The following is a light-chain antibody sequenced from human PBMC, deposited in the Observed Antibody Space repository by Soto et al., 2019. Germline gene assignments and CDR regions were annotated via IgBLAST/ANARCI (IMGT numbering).Light chain of an antibody. CDR1: SSDVGGYNY. CDR2: DVS. CDR3: NSYTSSSNLV. V-gene: IGLV2-14*01. J-gene: IGLJ3*02. Sequence: QSALTQPASVSESPGQSITISCTGTSSDVGGYNYVSWYQQHPGKAPKLLIYDVSNRPSVVSNRFSGSKSGNTASLTISGLQAEDEADYYCNSYTSSSNLVFGGGTKVTVL.